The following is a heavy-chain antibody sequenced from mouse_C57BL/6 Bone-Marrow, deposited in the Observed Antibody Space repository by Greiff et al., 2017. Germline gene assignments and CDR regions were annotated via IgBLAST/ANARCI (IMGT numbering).Heavy chain of an antibody. J-gene: IGHJ1*03. CDR3: TRRYYGSSRYFDV. Sequence: QVHVKQSGAELVRPGASVTLSCKASGYTFTDYEMHWVKQTPVHGLEWIGAIDPETGGTAYNQKFKGKAILTADKSSSTAYMELRSLTSEDSAVYYCTRRYYGSSRYFDVWGTGTTVTVSS. D-gene: IGHD1-1*01. V-gene: IGHV1-15*01. CDR2: IDPETGGT. CDR1: GYTFTDYE.